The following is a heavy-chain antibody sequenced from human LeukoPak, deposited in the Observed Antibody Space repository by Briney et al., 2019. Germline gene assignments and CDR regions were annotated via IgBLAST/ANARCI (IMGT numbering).Heavy chain of an antibody. CDR3: ARVDGARHDP. V-gene: IGHV5-51*01. D-gene: IGHD5-24*01. CDR2: IYPGDSDT. J-gene: IGHJ5*02. CDR1: GSSFTSYW. Sequence: GESLKISCKGSGSSFTSYWIGWVRQLPGKGLEWMGIIYPGDSDTRYSPSFQGQVTISGDKSITTAYLQWSSLTASDTAMYYCARVDGARHDPWGQGTLVTVSS.